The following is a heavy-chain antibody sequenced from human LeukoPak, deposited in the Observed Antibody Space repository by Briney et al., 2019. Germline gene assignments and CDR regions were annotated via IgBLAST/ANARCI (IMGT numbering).Heavy chain of an antibody. CDR1: GFTFSSYW. CDR3: ARDIAYSAHKEGY. Sequence: GGSLRLSGAASGFTFSSYWMHWVRQAPGKGLVWVSHINTDGSTTTYADSVKGRFSISRDNAKNTLYLQMNTLRAEDTAVYYCARDIAYSAHKEGYWGKGTLVTVSS. V-gene: IGHV3-74*01. CDR2: INTDGSTT. J-gene: IGHJ4*02. D-gene: IGHD5-12*01.